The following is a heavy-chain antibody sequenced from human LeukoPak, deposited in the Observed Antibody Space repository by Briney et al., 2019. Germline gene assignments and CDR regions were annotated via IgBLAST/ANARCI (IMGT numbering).Heavy chain of an antibody. CDR3: ARSVGIVFFDY. CDR1: GFTFSSYE. Sequence: QPGGSLRLSCAASGFTFSSYEMNWVRQAPGKGLEWVANIKQDGSEKYYVDSVKGRFTISRDNAKNSLYLQMNSLRAEDTAVYYCARSVGIVFFDYWGQGTLVTVSS. D-gene: IGHD2/OR15-2a*01. V-gene: IGHV3-7*01. CDR2: IKQDGSEK. J-gene: IGHJ4*02.